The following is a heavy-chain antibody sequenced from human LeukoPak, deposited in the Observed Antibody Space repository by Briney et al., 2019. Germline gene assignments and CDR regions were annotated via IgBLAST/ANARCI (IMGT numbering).Heavy chain of an antibody. CDR1: GFTFSNYW. D-gene: IGHD2-2*02. CDR3: ARDRFVYTH. J-gene: IGHJ4*02. Sequence: TGGSLRLSCAASGFTFSNYWMTWVRQAPGKGLEWVANIKQDGSEKYYVDSVKGRFTISRDNAKNSLHLQINSLRAEDTAMYYCARDRFVYTHWGQGTLVTVSS. CDR2: IKQDGSEK. V-gene: IGHV3-7*01.